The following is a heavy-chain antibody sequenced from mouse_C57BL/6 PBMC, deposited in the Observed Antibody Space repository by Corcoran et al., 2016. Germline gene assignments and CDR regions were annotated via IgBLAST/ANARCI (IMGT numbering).Heavy chain of an antibody. D-gene: IGHD1-1*01. CDR2: INTYSGVP. Sequence: QIQLVQSGPELKKPGETVKISCKASGYTFTTYGMSWVKQAPGKGLKWMGWINTYSGVPTYADDFKGRFAFSLETSASTAYLQINNLKNEDTATYFCARWITTVVAGDYWGQGTTLTVSS. J-gene: IGHJ2*01. CDR1: GYTFTTYG. V-gene: IGHV9-3*01. CDR3: ARWITTVVAGDY.